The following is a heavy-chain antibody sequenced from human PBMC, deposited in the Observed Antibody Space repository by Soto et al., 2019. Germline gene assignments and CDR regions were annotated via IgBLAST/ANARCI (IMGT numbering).Heavy chain of an antibody. CDR1: GFTFSSYW. Sequence: GGSLRLSCAASGFTFSSYWMSWVRQAPGKGLEWVANLKQDGSEKYYVDSVKGRFTISRDNAKNSLYLQMNSLRAEDTAVYYCARDSYCSGGSCYSEVLDYWGQGTLVTVSS. V-gene: IGHV3-7*01. D-gene: IGHD2-15*01. J-gene: IGHJ4*02. CDR2: LKQDGSEK. CDR3: ARDSYCSGGSCYSEVLDY.